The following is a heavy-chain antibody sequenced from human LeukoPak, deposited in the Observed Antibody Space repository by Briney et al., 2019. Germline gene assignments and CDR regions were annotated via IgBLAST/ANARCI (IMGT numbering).Heavy chain of an antibody. V-gene: IGHV1-8*01. CDR1: GYTFTSYG. J-gene: IGHJ4*02. D-gene: IGHD6-19*01. CDR3: ARGRIAVAGRVFYY. Sequence: ASVKVSCKASGYTFTSYGINWVRQATGQGLEWMGWMNPNSGNTGYAQKFQGRVTITRNTSISTAYMELSSLRSEDTAVYYCARGRIAVAGRVFYYWGQGTLVTVSS. CDR2: MNPNSGNT.